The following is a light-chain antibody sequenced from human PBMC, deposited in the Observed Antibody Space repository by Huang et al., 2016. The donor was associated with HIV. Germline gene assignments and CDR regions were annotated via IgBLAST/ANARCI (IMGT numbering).Light chain of an antibody. V-gene: IGKV3-20*01. CDR1: QSVYSSY. CDR2: CAS. J-gene: IGKJ4*01. Sequence: EIVLTQSPGTLSLSPGERATLSCRARQSVYSSYLAWYQHKPGQAPRLLIYCASNRATGIPDRFSGSGSGTDFTLTSSRLEPEDFAVYYCQQYGNSPLTFGGGTKVEIK. CDR3: QQYGNSPLT.